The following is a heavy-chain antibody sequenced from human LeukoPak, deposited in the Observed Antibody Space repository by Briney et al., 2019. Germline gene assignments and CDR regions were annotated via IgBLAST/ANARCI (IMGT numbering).Heavy chain of an antibody. Sequence: GGSLRLSCAASGFTFSSYAMHWVRQAPGKGLEWVAVISYDGSNKYYADSVKGRFTISRDNSKNTLYLQMNSLRAEDTAVYYCARDHLYYDILTGYYYYWGQGTLVTVSS. CDR2: ISYDGSNK. CDR3: ARDHLYYDILTGYYYY. J-gene: IGHJ4*02. CDR1: GFTFSSYA. V-gene: IGHV3-30-3*01. D-gene: IGHD3-9*01.